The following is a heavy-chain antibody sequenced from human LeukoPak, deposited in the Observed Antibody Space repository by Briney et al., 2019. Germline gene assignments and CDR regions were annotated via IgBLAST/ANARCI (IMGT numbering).Heavy chain of an antibody. D-gene: IGHD2-15*01. CDR2: IFHSGST. J-gene: IGHJ5*02. CDR1: GDSISSGDYS. Sequence: HSQTLSLTCGVSGDSISSGDYSWNWIRQPPGKGLEWIGYIFHSGSTYYNPSLKSRVTISLDGSKNQISLKLRSVTAADTAVYYCARGDYCSGGRCPSDWFDPWGQGTLVTVSS. CDR3: ARGDYCSGGRCPSDWFDP. V-gene: IGHV4-30-2*01.